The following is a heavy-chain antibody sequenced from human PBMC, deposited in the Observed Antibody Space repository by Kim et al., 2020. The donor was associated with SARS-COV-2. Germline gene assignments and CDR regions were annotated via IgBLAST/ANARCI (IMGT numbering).Heavy chain of an antibody. D-gene: IGHD2-15*01. J-gene: IGHJ4*02. CDR2: IRIKAYGGTK. V-gene: IGHV3-49*03. CDR1: GFTFGDYS. Sequence: GGSLRLSCSASGFTFGDYSMTWLRQGPGKGLEGVGFIRIKAYGGTKEYSASVKGRFTISRDDSKSIAYLQMNSLKTEDTAVYYCQGRYCTGGSCYSGLDYWGQGTLVTVSS. CDR3: QGRYCTGGSCYSGLDY.